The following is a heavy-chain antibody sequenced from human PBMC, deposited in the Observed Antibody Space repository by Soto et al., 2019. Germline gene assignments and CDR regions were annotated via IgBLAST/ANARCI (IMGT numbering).Heavy chain of an antibody. CDR1: GFPFSGYA. V-gene: IGHV3-23*05. J-gene: IGHJ4*02. CDR3: AKDTYSSSWYF. D-gene: IGHD2-2*01. CDR2: IDKSGGDT. Sequence: GGSLRLSCAASGFPFSGYAMTWVRQAPGKGLEWVSSIDKSGGDTYYADSVKGRFTISRDNSKNTLYLQMNGLRAEDTALYYCAKDTYSSSWYFWGQGTLVTVSS.